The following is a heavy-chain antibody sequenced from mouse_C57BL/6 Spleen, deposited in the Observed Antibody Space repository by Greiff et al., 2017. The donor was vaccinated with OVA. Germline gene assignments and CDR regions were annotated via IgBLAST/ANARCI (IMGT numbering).Heavy chain of an antibody. J-gene: IGHJ2*01. Sequence: VQLQQPGAELVKPGASVKLSCKASGYTFTSYWMHWVKQRPGQGLEWIGMIHPNSGSTNYNEKFKSKSTLTVDKSSSTAYMQLSSLTSEDDAVYYCERRDYQDFDYWGKGTTLTVSS. CDR2: IHPNSGST. V-gene: IGHV1-64*01. CDR3: ERRDYQDFDY. D-gene: IGHD2-4*01. CDR1: GYTFTSYW.